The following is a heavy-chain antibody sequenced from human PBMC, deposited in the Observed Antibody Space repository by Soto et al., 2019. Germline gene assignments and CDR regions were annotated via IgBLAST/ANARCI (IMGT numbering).Heavy chain of an antibody. CDR3: AREGSWPYYYYGMDV. CDR1: GYTFTTYG. CDR2: ISAYNGDT. D-gene: IGHD6-13*01. V-gene: IGHV1-18*01. Sequence: QVQLVQSGDEVKKPGASVKVSCKASGYTFTTYGISWVRQAPGQGLEWMGWISAYNGDTKYAQNVQDRVSMTTDTPTSTAYMDLRSLRSDDTAVYYCAREGSWPYYYYGMDVWGQGTTVTVSS. J-gene: IGHJ6*02.